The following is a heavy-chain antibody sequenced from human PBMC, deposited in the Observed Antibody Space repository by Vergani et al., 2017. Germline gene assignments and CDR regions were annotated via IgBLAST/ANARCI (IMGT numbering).Heavy chain of an antibody. CDR3: SRDRRGGVREKEAYYYYYMDV. Sequence: QVQLVQSGAEVKKPGSSVKVSCKASGGTFSSYAISWVRQAPGQGLEWMGRIIPIFGTANYAQKFQGRVTITADKSTSTAYMELSSLRSEDTAVYYCSRDRRGGVREKEAYYYYYMDVWGKGTTVTVSS. D-gene: IGHD3-10*01. CDR1: GGTFSSYA. CDR2: IIPIFGTA. J-gene: IGHJ6*03. V-gene: IGHV1-69*14.